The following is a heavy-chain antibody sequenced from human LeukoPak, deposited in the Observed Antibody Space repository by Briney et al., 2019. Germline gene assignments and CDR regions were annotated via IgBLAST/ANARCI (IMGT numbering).Heavy chain of an antibody. D-gene: IGHD1-1*01. J-gene: IGHJ4*02. CDR2: ISGSGGRT. Sequence: GGSLRLSCAASGLTFSNFAMSWVPQAPGEGLEWVSIISGSGGRTFYADSVKGRFTISRDNSRATLYLQMSSLRADDTAVYYCARVSGRLERQSDLDYWGQGTLVIVSS. CDR1: GLTFSNFA. V-gene: IGHV3-23*01. CDR3: ARVSGRLERQSDLDY.